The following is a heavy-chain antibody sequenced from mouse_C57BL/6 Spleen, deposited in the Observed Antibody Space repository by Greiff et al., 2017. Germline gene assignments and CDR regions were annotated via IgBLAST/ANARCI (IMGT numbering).Heavy chain of an antibody. CDR2: IDPETGGT. V-gene: IGHV1-15*01. Sequence: QVQLQQSGAELVRPGASVTLSCKASGYTFTDYEMHWVKQTPVHGLEWIGAIDPETGGTAYNQKFKGKAILTADKSSSTAYMELRSLTSEDSAVYYCTRNEAYYSHRYFDYWGQGTTLTVSS. CDR3: TRNEAYYSHRYFDY. D-gene: IGHD2-12*01. J-gene: IGHJ2*01. CDR1: GYTFTDYE.